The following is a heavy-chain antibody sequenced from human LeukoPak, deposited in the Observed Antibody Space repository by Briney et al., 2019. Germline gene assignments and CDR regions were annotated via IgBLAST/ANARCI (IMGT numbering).Heavy chain of an antibody. CDR3: ARDLQAYYYDSSGYL. CDR1: EFTFSSYW. CDR2: INTDGSST. J-gene: IGHJ4*02. D-gene: IGHD3-22*01. Sequence: GGSLRLSCAASEFTFSSYWMHWVRQAPGKGLVWVSRINTDGSSTSYADSVKGRFTISRDNAKNTLYLQMNSLRAEDTAVYYCARDLQAYYYDSSGYLWGQGTLVTVSS. V-gene: IGHV3-74*01.